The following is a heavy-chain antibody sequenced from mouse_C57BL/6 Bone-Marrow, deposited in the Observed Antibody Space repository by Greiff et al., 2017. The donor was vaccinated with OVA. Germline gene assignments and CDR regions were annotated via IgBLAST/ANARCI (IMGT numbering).Heavy chain of an antibody. CDR3: ASPPPLYSNYLYWYFDV. V-gene: IGHV1-19*01. Sequence: VQLKQSGPVLVKPGASVKMSCKASGYTFTDYYMNWVKQSHGKSLEWIGVINPYNGGTSYNQKFKGKATLTVDKSSSTAYMELNSLTSEDSAVYYWASPPPLYSNYLYWYFDVWGTGTTVTVSS. J-gene: IGHJ1*03. D-gene: IGHD2-5*01. CDR2: INPYNGGT. CDR1: GYTFTDYY.